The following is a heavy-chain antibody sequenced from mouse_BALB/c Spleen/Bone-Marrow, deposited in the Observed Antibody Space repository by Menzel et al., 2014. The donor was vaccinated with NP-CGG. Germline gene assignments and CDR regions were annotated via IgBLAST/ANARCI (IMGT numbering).Heavy chain of an antibody. D-gene: IGHD6-1*01. Sequence: VKLMESGAELVKPGASVKLSCKASGYTFTSYYMYWVKQRPGQGLEWIGEINPSNGGTNFNEKFKSKATLTVDKSSNRAYIQLSSLTAEDTAVFHRTRGSWGYWFGDFGDGGPGVTVS. J-gene: IGHJ1*01. CDR2: INPSNGGT. V-gene: IGHV1S81*02. CDR1: GYTFTSYY. CDR3: TRGSWGYWFGDF.